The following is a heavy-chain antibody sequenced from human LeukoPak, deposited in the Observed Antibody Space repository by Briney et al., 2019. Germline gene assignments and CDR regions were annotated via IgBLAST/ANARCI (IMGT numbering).Heavy chain of an antibody. V-gene: IGHV1-24*01. CDR3: AANDRGGWKRGWLGSASIDY. CDR2: FDPEDGET. CDR1: GFTLSSYA. J-gene: IGHJ4*02. D-gene: IGHD6-19*01. Sequence: AGGSLRLSCAASGFTLSSYAMHWVRQAPGKGLEWMGGFDPEDGETIYAQKFQGRVTMTEDTSTDTAYMELSSLRSEDTAVYYCAANDRGGWKRGWLGSASIDYWGQGTLVTVSS.